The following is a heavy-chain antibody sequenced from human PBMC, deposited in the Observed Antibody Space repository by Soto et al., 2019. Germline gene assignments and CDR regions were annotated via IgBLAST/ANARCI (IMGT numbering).Heavy chain of an antibody. D-gene: IGHD3-3*01. CDR3: ARVGDFCSGYHYYYYYGMDV. CDR1: RDTFRCRL. V-gene: IGHV1-69*11. Sequence: WKAWRDTFRCRLMISVVQATGKGIEWMGIFNPTGDAANYAQKFQGRVTITADESTSTAYMELSSLRSEDTAVYYCARVGDFCSGYHYYYYYGMDVWGQGTTFTVS. CDR2: FNPTGDAA. J-gene: IGHJ6*02.